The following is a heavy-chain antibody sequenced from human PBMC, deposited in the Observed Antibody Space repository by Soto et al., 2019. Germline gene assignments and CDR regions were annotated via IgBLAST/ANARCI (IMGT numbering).Heavy chain of an antibody. CDR2: IKSKTDGGTK. J-gene: IGHJ6*03. Sequence: EVQLVESGGGLVKPGGSLELSWAPSGFTLRKPWISWVGQPPGKGRRWVGRIKSKTDGGTKAYAAPVKGRFTISRDDSKNTLYLQMNSLKTEDTAVYYCTTIWYGDYGYYYYYYMDVWGKGTTVTVSS. V-gene: IGHV3-15*01. D-gene: IGHD4-17*01. CDR3: TTIWYGDYGYYYYYYMDV. CDR1: GFTLRKPW.